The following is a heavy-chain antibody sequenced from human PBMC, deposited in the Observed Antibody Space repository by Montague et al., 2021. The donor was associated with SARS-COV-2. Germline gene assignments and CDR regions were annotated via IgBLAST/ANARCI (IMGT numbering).Heavy chain of an antibody. V-gene: IGHV4-39*07. CDR3: ARLGRQQLVRLSGMDV. D-gene: IGHD6-13*01. CDR1: GGSISSSSYC. J-gene: IGHJ6*02. CDR2: IYYSGST. Sequence: SETLSLTCTVSGGSISSSSYCWGWIRQPPGKGLEWIGSIYYSGSTYYNPSLKSRVTISVDTSKNQFSLKLSSVTAADTAVYYCARLGRQQLVRLSGMDVWGQGTTVTVSS.